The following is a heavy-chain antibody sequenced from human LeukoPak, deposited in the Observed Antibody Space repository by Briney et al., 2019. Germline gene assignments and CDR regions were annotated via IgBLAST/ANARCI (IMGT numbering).Heavy chain of an antibody. D-gene: IGHD3-22*01. Sequence: PSETLSLTCAVYGGSFSGYYWSWIRQPPGKGLEWIGSIYYSGSTYYNPSLKSRVTISVDTSKNQFSLKLSSVTAADTAVYYCASVLSSGYYYYYYYMDVWGKGTTVTISS. J-gene: IGHJ6*03. CDR3: ASVLSSGYYYYYYYMDV. CDR1: GGSFSGYY. CDR2: IYYSGST. V-gene: IGHV4-34*01.